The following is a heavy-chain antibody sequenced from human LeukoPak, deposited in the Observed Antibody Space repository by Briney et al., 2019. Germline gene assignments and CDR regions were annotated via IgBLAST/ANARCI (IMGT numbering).Heavy chain of an antibody. D-gene: IGHD1-26*01. CDR1: GYTLTELS. CDR2: FDPEDGET. Sequence: GASVKVSCKVSGYTLTELSMHWVRQAPGKGLEWMGGFDPEDGETIYAQKFQGRVTVTEDTSTDTAYMELSSLRSEDTAVYYCATPYGIVGADDAFDIWGQGTMVTVSS. J-gene: IGHJ3*02. V-gene: IGHV1-24*01. CDR3: ATPYGIVGADDAFDI.